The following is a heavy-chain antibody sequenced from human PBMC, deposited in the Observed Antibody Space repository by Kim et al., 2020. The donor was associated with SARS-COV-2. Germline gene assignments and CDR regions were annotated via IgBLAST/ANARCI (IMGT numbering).Heavy chain of an antibody. Sequence: GGSLRLSCAASGFTFSNAWLTWVRQAPGQGLEWIGRIKSKNNGGTIDYAAHVRGRFTISRDDSRNTFYLQMNSLKTEDTAVYYCTVFGMLGYWGQGTLVSVSS. CDR1: GFTFSNAW. CDR2: IKSKNNGGTI. CDR3: TVFGMLGY. V-gene: IGHV3-15*01. J-gene: IGHJ4*02. D-gene: IGHD2-8*01.